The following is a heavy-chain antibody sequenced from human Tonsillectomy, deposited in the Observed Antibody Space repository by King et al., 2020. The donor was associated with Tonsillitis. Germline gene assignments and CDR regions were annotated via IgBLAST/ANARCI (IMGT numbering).Heavy chain of an antibody. V-gene: IGHV3-48*03. D-gene: IGHD3-10*01. J-gene: IGHJ4*02. Sequence: VQLVESGGGLVQPGGSLRLSCAASGSTFSSYEMNWVRQAPGKGLEWVSYISSSGSAIFYADSVKGRFTISRDNAKNSLYLQMNSLRAEDTALYYCAWYYGSGTYLDYWGQGTLVTVSS. CDR1: GSTFSSYE. CDR3: AWYYGSGTYLDY. CDR2: ISSSGSAI.